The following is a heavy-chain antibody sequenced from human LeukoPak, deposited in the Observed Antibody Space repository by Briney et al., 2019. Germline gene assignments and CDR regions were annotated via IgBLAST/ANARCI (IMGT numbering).Heavy chain of an antibody. D-gene: IGHD2-2*01. V-gene: IGHV1-8*03. CDR2: MNPNSGNT. CDR3: ARDLPYCSSTSCPPDAFDI. Sequence: ASVKVSCKASGYTFTSYDINWVRQATGQGLEWMGWMNPNSGNTGYAQKFQGRVTITRNTSISTAYMELSSLRSEDTAVYYCARDLPYCSSTSCPPDAFDIWSQGTMVTVSS. CDR1: GYTFTSYD. J-gene: IGHJ3*02.